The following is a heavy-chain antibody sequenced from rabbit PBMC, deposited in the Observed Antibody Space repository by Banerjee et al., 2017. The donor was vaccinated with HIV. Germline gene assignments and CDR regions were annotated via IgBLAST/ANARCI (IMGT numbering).Heavy chain of an antibody. D-gene: IGHD6-1*01. CDR1: GFTISSYYY. CDR2: IDPVFGST. V-gene: IGHV1S7*01. CDR3: ARGGDYGYAGYAYAIGAFDP. J-gene: IGHJ2*01. Sequence: QSLEESGGDLVQPEGSLTLTCKASGFTISSYYYMCWVRQAPGKGLEWIGYIDPVFGSTYYASWVNGRFTISSHNAQNTLYLQLNSLTAADTATYFCARGGDYGYAGYAYAIGAFDPWGQGTLVTVS.